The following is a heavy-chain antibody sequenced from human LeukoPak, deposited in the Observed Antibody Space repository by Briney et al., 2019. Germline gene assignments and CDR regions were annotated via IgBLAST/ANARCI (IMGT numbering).Heavy chain of an antibody. V-gene: IGHV3-21*01. CDR3: ARDRLRGDYDSSGYWSPDAFDI. Sequence: GGSLRLSCAASGFTVSINYMSWVRQAPGKGLEWVSSISSSSSYIYYADSVKGRFTISGDNAKNSLYLQMNSLRAEDTAVYYCARDRLRGDYDSSGYWSPDAFDIWGQGTMVTVSS. D-gene: IGHD3-22*01. J-gene: IGHJ3*02. CDR1: GFTVSINY. CDR2: ISSSSSYI.